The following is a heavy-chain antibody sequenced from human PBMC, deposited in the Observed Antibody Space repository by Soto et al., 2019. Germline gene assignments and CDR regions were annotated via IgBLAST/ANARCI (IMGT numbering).Heavy chain of an antibody. D-gene: IGHD4-17*01. CDR1: GFIFSTYG. Sequence: QVQLVESGGGVVQPGRSLILSCAASGFIFSTYGMHWVRQAPGKGLEWLSVISYDGTNKYYADSVKGRFTISRDNSKNTLWLQMDSLRTEDTAVYYCAKELLLTTITTVGDWGQGTLVTVSS. V-gene: IGHV3-30*18. J-gene: IGHJ4*02. CDR2: ISYDGTNK. CDR3: AKELLLTTITTVGD.